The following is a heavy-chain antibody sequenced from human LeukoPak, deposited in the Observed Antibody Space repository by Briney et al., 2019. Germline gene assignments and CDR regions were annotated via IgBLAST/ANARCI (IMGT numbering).Heavy chain of an antibody. J-gene: IGHJ6*02. V-gene: IGHV3-23*01. CDR2: ISGSGGST. Sequence: GSLKLSCAASGFPFSSYAMSWVRQAPGKGLEGVSAISGSGGSTFYADSVKGRFTISRDNSKNTLYLQMNSRRAEDTAVYYCAKSDRYCSSTSCYPLYYNNGMDVWGQETTVTVSS. CDR1: GFPFSSYA. CDR3: AKSDRYCSSTSCYPLYYNNGMDV. D-gene: IGHD2-2*01.